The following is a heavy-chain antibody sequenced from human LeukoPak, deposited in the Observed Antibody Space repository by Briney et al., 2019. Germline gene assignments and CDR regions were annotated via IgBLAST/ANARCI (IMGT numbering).Heavy chain of an antibody. CDR2: ISSSGSTI. CDR3: AMALGNGTHDY. V-gene: IGHV3-11*04. CDR1: GFAFSDYY. J-gene: IGHJ4*02. Sequence: GGSLRLSCAASGFAFSDYYMCFIRQALGQWLELVSYISSSGSTIYYADSVKGRFTVSRDNAKNSLYLQMNNLRVEDTAVYYCAMALGNGTHDYWAQGTLVIVSS. D-gene: IGHD1-26*01.